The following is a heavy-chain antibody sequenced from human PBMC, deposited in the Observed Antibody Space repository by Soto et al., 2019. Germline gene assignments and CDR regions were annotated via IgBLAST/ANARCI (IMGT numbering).Heavy chain of an antibody. D-gene: IGHD3-22*01. CDR2: IDFGGST. V-gene: IGHV4-30-2*01. CDR1: GGSISSGDYS. CDR3: ARVRRDFDSNSPVVY. J-gene: IGHJ4*02. Sequence: TRSLTGAVSGGSISSGDYSWNWIRQPPGKGLEWIGDIDFGGSTYYNPSLQSRVTMSVDRCRNQFSLKLNSVTAADTAVYYCARVRRDFDSNSPVVYWGPGTLVPVFS.